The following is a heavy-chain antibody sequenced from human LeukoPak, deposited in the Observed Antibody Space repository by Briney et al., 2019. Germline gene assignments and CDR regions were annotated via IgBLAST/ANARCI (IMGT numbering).Heavy chain of an antibody. CDR1: GYTFTGYG. CDR2: ISAYNGNT. V-gene: IGHV1-18*01. J-gene: IGHJ6*02. Sequence: ASVKVSCKASGYTFTGYGISWVRQAPGQGLEWMGWISAYNGNTNYAQRLQGRVTMTTDASTNTAYMELRSLRSDDTAVYYCAREGVMVVPATRDYYYFGMDVWGQGTTVIVSS. D-gene: IGHD2-15*01. CDR3: AREGVMVVPATRDYYYFGMDV.